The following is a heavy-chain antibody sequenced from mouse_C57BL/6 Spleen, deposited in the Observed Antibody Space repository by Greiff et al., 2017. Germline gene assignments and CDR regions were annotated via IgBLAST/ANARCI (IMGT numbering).Heavy chain of an antibody. V-gene: IGHV1-53*01. J-gene: IGHJ2*01. CDR3: EREGTTVVATPYFDY. Sequence: QVQLQQPGTELVKPGASVKLSCKASGYTFTSYWMHWVKQRPGQGLEWIGNINPSNGGTNYNEKFKSKATLTVDKSSSTAYMQLSSLTSEDSAVYDCEREGTTVVATPYFDYWGQGTTLTVSS. CDR2: INPSNGGT. CDR1: GYTFTSYW. D-gene: IGHD1-1*01.